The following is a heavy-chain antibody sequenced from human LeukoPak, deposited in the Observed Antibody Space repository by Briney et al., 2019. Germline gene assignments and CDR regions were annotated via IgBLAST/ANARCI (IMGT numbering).Heavy chain of an antibody. CDR1: GFTFSSYA. D-gene: IGHD3-22*01. J-gene: IGHJ1*01. Sequence: GGSLRLSCAASGFTFSSYAMHWVRQAPGKGLEWVAVISYDGSNKYYADSVKGRFTISRDNSKNTLYLQMNSLRAEDTAVYYCAKFRSSSGYYYPEYFQHWGQGTLVTVSS. CDR2: ISYDGSNK. CDR3: AKFRSSSGYYYPEYFQH. V-gene: IGHV3-30-3*02.